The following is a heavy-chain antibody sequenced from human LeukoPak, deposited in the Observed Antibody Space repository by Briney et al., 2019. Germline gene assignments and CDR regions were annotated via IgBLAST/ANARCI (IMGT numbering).Heavy chain of an antibody. CDR2: INPNGGGT. CDR1: GYTFTDYY. D-gene: IGHD6-19*01. J-gene: IGHJ4*02. V-gene: IGHV1-2*02. Sequence: GASVKVSCKSSGYTFTDYYMHWVRQAPGQGLEWMGWINPNGGGTNFAQSFQGRATMTRDTSISTAYMELSSLRSDDTAIYYCARENNSGWYRKAAFDYWGQGTLVTVTS. CDR3: ARENNSGWYRKAAFDY.